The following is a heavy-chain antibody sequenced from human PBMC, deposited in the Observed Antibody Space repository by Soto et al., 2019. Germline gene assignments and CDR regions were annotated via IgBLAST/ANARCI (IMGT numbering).Heavy chain of an antibody. J-gene: IGHJ6*02. CDR3: ARTSGAYYGLDV. CDR1: GYTFTSHA. CDR2: INAGSGNR. V-gene: IGHV1-3*01. Sequence: QVHLVQSGAEVKKPGASVNVSCKASGYTFTSHAIPWVRQAPGQRLEWLGWINAGSGNRKYSQKFQGRVTITRDTSASTVYMELSSLTSEDMAVYYCARTSGAYYGLDVWGQGPTVTVSS.